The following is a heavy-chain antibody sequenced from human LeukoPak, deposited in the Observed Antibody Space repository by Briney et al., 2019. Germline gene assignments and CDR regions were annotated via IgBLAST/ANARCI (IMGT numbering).Heavy chain of an antibody. CDR3: ARAGGTQLWSLFDY. CDR1: GFTFSSYS. D-gene: IGHD5-18*01. J-gene: IGHJ4*02. CDR2: ISSSSSYI. V-gene: IGHV3-21*01. Sequence: GGSLRLSCAASGFTFSSYSMNWVRQAPGKGLEWVSSISSSSSYIYYADSVKGRFTISRDNAKNSLYLQMNSLRAEDTAVYYCARAGGTQLWSLFDYWGQGTLVTVSS.